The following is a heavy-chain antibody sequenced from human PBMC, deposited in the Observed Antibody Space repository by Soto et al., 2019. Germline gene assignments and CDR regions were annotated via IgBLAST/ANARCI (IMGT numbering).Heavy chain of an antibody. CDR2: IWYDGSNK. Sequence: PGGSLRLSCAASGFTFSSYGMHWVRQAPGKGLEWVAVIWYDGSNKYYADSVKGRFTISRDNSKNTLYLQMNSLRAEDTAVYYCARDPRRDYYYYYYYMDVWGKGTTVTVSS. V-gene: IGHV3-33*01. CDR3: ARDPRRDYYYYYYYMDV. CDR1: GFTFSSYG. J-gene: IGHJ6*03.